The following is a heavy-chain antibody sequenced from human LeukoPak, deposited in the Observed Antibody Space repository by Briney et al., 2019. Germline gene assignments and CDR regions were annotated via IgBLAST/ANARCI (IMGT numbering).Heavy chain of an antibody. CDR2: ISGSGGST. CDR3: AKFRSVAGTIHYGMDV. CDR1: GFTFSSYA. V-gene: IGHV3-23*01. J-gene: IGHJ6*02. Sequence: GGSLRLSCAASGFTFSSYAMSWVHQAPGKGLEWVSAISGSGGSTYYADSVKGRFTISRDNSKNTLYLQMNSLRAEDTAVYYCAKFRSVAGTIHYGMDVWGQGTTVTVSS. D-gene: IGHD6-19*01.